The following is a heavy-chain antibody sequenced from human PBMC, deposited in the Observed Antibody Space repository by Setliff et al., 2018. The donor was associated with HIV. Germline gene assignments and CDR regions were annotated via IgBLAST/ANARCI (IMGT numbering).Heavy chain of an antibody. Sequence: PGESLKISCKVSGYSSTKYWIGWVRQMPGKGLEWMGLIYPGGSDIRYSPSFQGQVTISADKSISTAYLQWSSLKASDTAMYYCVRYIGAAAGYIDHWGQGTLVTVSS. J-gene: IGHJ4*02. V-gene: IGHV5-51*01. CDR1: GYSSTKYW. CDR3: VRYIGAAAGYIDH. CDR2: IYPGGSDI. D-gene: IGHD6-25*01.